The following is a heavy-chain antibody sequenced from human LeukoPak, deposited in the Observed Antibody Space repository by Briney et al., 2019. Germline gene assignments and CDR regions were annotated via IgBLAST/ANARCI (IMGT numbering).Heavy chain of an antibody. CDR1: GGTFSSYA. Sequence: GASVKVSCKASGGTFSSYAISWVRQAPGQGLEWMGGIIPIFGTANYAQKFQGRVTITTDESTSTAYIELSSLRSEDTAVYYCARGGAITYNWFDPWGQGTLVTVSS. CDR2: IIPIFGTA. V-gene: IGHV1-69*05. CDR3: ARGGAITYNWFDP. J-gene: IGHJ5*02. D-gene: IGHD1-14*01.